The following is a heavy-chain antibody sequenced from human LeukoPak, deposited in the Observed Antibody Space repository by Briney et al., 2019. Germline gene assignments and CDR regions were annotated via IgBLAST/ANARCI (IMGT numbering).Heavy chain of an antibody. Sequence: PSETPSLTCTVSGGSISSSSYYWGWIRQPPGKGLEWIGSIYYSGSTYYNPSLKSRVTISVDTSKNQFSLKLSSVTAADTAVYYCARLEASNWNYYFDYWGQGTLVTVSS. D-gene: IGHD1-1*01. CDR2: IYYSGST. J-gene: IGHJ4*02. CDR1: GGSISSSSYY. CDR3: ARLEASNWNYYFDY. V-gene: IGHV4-39*01.